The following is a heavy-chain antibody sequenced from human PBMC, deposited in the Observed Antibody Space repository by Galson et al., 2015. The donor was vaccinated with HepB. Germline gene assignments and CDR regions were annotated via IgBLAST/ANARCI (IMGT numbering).Heavy chain of an antibody. D-gene: IGHD3-10*01. CDR1: GYTFTSYG. V-gene: IGHV1-18*04. Sequence: SVKVSCKASGYTFTSYGISWVRQAPGQGLEWMGWISAYNGNTNYAQKLQGRVTITTDTSTSTAYMELRSLRSDDTAVYYCARALNNNLRVRGVIIRTLDYWGQGTLVTVSS. CDR2: ISAYNGNT. CDR3: ARALNNNLRVRGVIIRTLDY. J-gene: IGHJ4*02.